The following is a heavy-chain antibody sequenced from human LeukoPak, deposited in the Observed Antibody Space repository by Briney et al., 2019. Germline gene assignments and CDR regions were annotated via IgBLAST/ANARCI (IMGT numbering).Heavy chain of an antibody. Sequence: EASVKVSCKASGYTFTSYDINWVRQATGQGLEWMGWMNPNSGNTGYAQKFQGRVTMTRNTSISTAYMELSSLRSEDTAVYYCARDPLWFGTKFDYWGLGTLVTVSS. D-gene: IGHD3-10*01. CDR1: GYTFTSYD. CDR3: ARDPLWFGTKFDY. J-gene: IGHJ4*02. CDR2: MNPNSGNT. V-gene: IGHV1-8*01.